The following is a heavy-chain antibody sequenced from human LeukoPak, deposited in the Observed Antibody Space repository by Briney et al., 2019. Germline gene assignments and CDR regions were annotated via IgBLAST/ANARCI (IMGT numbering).Heavy chain of an antibody. V-gene: IGHV1-18*01. J-gene: IGHJ4*02. CDR2: MSDYNANT. Sequence: ASVKVSRKASGYTFTSCGISWVRQAPGQGLGWMGWMSDYNANTNYAQKLQGRVTMNTDTSKRTAYIELRSLSSDDTAVYYCARAIGGDWGNFDYWGQGTLVTVSS. D-gene: IGHD1-26*01. CDR1: GYTFTSCG. CDR3: ARAIGGDWGNFDY.